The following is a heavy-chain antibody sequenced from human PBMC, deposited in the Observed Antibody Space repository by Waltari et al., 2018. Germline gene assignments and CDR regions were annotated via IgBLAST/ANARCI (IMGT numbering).Heavy chain of an antibody. CDR2: SSGSNGDT. J-gene: IGHJ4*02. CDR1: GYTFNNYG. D-gene: IGHD3-22*01. CDR3: ARLYDNSYYNYASDY. Sequence: QVQLVQSGAEVKKPGASVKVSCKASGYTFNNYGVAWVRQAPGQGLEWMGWSSGSNGDTKFEQKFHDRLTMTTDTSTDTAYMELRSLRSDDTAVYYCARLYDNSYYNYASDYWGQGTLVTVSS. V-gene: IGHV1-18*01.